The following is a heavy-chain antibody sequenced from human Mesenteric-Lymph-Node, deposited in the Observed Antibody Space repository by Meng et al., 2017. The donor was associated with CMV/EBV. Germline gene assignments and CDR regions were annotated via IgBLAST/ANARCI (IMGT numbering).Heavy chain of an antibody. CDR3: AKDIRTISAFDI. CDR1: GFTFSNYG. Sequence: GGSLRLSCAASGFTFSNYGIHWVRQAPGKGLEWVSGIASGGSTYYADSVKGRFTISRDNSKNTLYLQMNSLRAEDTAVYYCAKDIRTISAFDIWGQGTMVTVSS. CDR2: IASGGST. V-gene: IGHV3-23*01. J-gene: IGHJ3*02. D-gene: IGHD1/OR15-1a*01.